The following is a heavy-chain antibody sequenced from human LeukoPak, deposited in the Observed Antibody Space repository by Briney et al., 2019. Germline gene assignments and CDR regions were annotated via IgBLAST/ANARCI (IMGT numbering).Heavy chain of an antibody. J-gene: IGHJ4*02. CDR1: GFTFSSYE. CDR2: ISSSGSII. V-gene: IGHV3-48*03. Sequence: GSLRLSCAASGFTFSSYEMNWVRQAPGKGLEWVSHISSSGSIIYYADSVKGRFTISRDNPKNSLYLQMNSLRVEDTAVYYCARGGGMGTTSGDYWGQGTLVTVSS. CDR3: ARGGGMGTTSGDY. D-gene: IGHD1-26*01.